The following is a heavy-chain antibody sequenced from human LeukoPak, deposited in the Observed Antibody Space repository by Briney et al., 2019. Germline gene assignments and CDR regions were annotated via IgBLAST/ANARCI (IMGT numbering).Heavy chain of an antibody. CDR2: ISNEGRVQ. J-gene: IGHJ4*02. CDR3: TKECGPMSASTERYSLDH. Sequence: HPGRSLRLSCAASGFTFSDYGMHSVRQAPGKGLEWVTVISNEGRVQYYADSVKGRFTISRDNSENKLSLQMNNLRADDTAVYYCTKECGPMSASTERYSLDHWGRGTLVTVSS. CDR1: GFTFSDYG. V-gene: IGHV3-30*18. D-gene: IGHD2-15*01.